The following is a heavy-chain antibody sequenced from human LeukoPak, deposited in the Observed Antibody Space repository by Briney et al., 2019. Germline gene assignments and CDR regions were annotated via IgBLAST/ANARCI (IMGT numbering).Heavy chain of an antibody. J-gene: IGHJ4*02. CDR1: GFTFSSYG. V-gene: IGHV3-30*02. Sequence: GGSLRLSCTASGFTFSSYGMHWVRQAPGKGLEWVAFIRYDGSNKYYADFVKGRFTISRDNSKNTLYVQMNSLRNEDSAVYYCAKDYRGDGTRSRAPLDYWGQGTLVTVSS. CDR2: IRYDGSNK. CDR3: AKDYRGDGTRSRAPLDY. D-gene: IGHD2-2*01.